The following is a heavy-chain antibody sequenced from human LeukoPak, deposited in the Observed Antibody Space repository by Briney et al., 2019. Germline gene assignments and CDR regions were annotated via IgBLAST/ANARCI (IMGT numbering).Heavy chain of an antibody. D-gene: IGHD1-20*01. Sequence: GGSLRLSCAASGFTFRSYSMNWVRQAPGKGLEWVANIKDDGSDKYYVDSVKGRFSISKDNAKNALYLQMNSLRVEDTAVYYCVPLNWNPPGDFDRWGQGTLVTVSS. CDR3: VPLNWNPPGDFDR. CDR1: GFTFRSYS. CDR2: IKDDGSDK. J-gene: IGHJ4*02. V-gene: IGHV3-7*01.